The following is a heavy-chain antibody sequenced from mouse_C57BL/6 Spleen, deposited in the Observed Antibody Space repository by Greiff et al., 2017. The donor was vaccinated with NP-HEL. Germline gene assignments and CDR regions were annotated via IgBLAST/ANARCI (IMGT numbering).Heavy chain of an antibody. J-gene: IGHJ4*01. V-gene: IGHV1-64*01. CDR1: GYTFTSYW. Sequence: QVQLKQPGAELVKPGASVKLSCKASGYTFTSYWMHWVKQRPGQGLEWIGMIHPNSGSTNYNEKFKSKATLTVDKSASTAYMQLSSLTSEDSAVYDCGWVGGNYEAMDDWGQGTSGTVSS. CDR2: IHPNSGST. D-gene: IGHD2-1*01. CDR3: GWVGGNYEAMDD.